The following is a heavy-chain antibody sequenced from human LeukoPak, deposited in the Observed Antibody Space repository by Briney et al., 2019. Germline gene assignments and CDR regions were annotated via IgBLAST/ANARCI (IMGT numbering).Heavy chain of an antibody. V-gene: IGHV4-34*01. CDR2: INHSGST. J-gene: IGHJ4*02. CDR1: GGSFSGYY. CDR3: ARLTMVRGVLY. Sequence: SETLSLTCAVYGGSFSGYYWSWIRQPPGKGLGWIGEINHSGSTNYNPSLKSRVTISVDTSKNQFSLKLSSVTAADTAVYYCARLTMVRGVLYWGQGTLVTVSS. D-gene: IGHD3-10*01.